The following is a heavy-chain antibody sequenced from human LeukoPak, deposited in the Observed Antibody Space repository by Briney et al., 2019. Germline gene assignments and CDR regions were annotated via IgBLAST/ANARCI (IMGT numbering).Heavy chain of an antibody. CDR3: ARDYDYYDSSGCYDRVGFDI. J-gene: IGHJ3*02. CDR1: GGSISSYY. D-gene: IGHD3-22*01. V-gene: IGHV4-59*01. CDR2: IYYSGST. Sequence: SETLSLTCTVSGGSISSYYWSWIRQPPGKGLEWIGYIYYSGSTNYNPSLKSRVTISVDTSKNQFSLKLSSVTAADTAVYYCARDYDYYDSSGCYDRVGFDIWGQGTMVTVSS.